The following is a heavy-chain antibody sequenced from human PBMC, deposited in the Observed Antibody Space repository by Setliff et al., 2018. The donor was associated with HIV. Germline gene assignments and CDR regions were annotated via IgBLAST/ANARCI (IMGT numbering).Heavy chain of an antibody. CDR2: ISDSGTAL. CDR3: ARLATYHNLWSGYYPGYYYYGMDL. V-gene: IGHV3-48*03. CDR1: GFSFNTYE. Sequence: HPGGSLRLSCAASGFSFNTYEMNWVRQAPGRGLEWISYISDSGTALYYADSVKGRFTISRDNAKNSLFLQMNSLRVEDTAVYYCARLATYHNLWSGYYPGYYYYGMDLWGQGTTVTVSS. D-gene: IGHD3-3*01. J-gene: IGHJ6*02.